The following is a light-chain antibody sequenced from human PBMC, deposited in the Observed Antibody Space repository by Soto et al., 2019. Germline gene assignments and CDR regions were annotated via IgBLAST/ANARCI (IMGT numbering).Light chain of an antibody. V-gene: IGLV1-40*01. Sequence: QSVLTQPPSVSGAPGRMVTISCTGSSSNIGAGYDVHWYQLLPGTAPKLLIYANSNRPSGVPDRFSGSKSGTSASLAITGLQAEDEADYYCQSYDSSVNYVFGTGTKVTVL. J-gene: IGLJ1*01. CDR2: ANS. CDR3: QSYDSSVNYV. CDR1: SSNIGAGYD.